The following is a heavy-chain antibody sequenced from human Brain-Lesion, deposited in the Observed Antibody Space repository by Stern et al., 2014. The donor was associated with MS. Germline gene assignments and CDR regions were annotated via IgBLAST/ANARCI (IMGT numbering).Heavy chain of an antibody. J-gene: IGHJ6*02. V-gene: IGHV4-61*02. CDR3: ARGRVVPGFQYYATDV. CDR1: GGSISSGGYY. D-gene: IGHD2-2*01. CDR2: IFNSGSP. Sequence: QDQLVESGPGLVKPSQTLSLSCTVSGGSISSGGYYWSWIRQPAGKGLEWIGRIFNSGSPGYNPPPKSRVTISKDTSKNHFSLRLNPMTAADTAVYYCARGRVVPGFQYYATDVWGQGTTVIVSS.